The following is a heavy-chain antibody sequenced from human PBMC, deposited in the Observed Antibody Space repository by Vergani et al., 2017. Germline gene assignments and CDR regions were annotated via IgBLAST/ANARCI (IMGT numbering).Heavy chain of an antibody. Sequence: QVQLQESGPGLVKPSETLSLTCTVSGGSISSYYWSWIRQPPGKGLEWIGEINHSGSTNYNPSLKSRVTISVDTSKNQFSLKLSSVTAADTAVYYCARVRTGLVATVTTLDYWGQGTLVTVSS. D-gene: IGHD4-17*01. V-gene: IGHV4-59*12. CDR3: ARVRTGLVATVTTLDY. CDR1: GGSISSYY. CDR2: INHSGST. J-gene: IGHJ4*02.